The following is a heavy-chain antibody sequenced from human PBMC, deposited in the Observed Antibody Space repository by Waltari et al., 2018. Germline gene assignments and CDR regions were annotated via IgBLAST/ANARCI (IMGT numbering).Heavy chain of an antibody. CDR1: GFTFSSYW. J-gene: IGHJ3*02. CDR2: IKQDGSGK. CDR3: ARDLIVVVPVAMAPIHDAFDI. D-gene: IGHD2-2*01. Sequence: EVQLVESGGGLVTPGGSLRLSCAAYGFTFSSYWMRWVRKAPGKGLGWVANIKQDGSGKYYVDAVNGRFTTSRDNAKNSRYVQMNSLRAEDTAVYYCARDLIVVVPVAMAPIHDAFDIWGQGTMVTVSS. V-gene: IGHV3-7*01.